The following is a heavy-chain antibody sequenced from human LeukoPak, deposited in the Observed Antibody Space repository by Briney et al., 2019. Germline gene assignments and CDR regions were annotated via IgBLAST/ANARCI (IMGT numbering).Heavy chain of an antibody. CDR1: GFSVTRTG. V-gene: IGHV3-33*01. J-gene: IGHJ3*01. CDR2: IWSDGSNI. Sequence: GRSLRLSCEASGFSVTRTGMHWVRQTPGKGLEWVAVIWSDGSNINYPDSVRGRFTISRDTSKNRLYLQMDSLRVEDTAVYYCTTSPRGKGLDFWGRGTVVTVSS. CDR3: TTSPRGKGLDF. D-gene: IGHD3-10*01.